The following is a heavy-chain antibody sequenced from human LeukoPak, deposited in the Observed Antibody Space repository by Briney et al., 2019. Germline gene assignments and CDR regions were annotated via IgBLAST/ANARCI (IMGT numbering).Heavy chain of an antibody. J-gene: IGHJ4*02. CDR2: IYYSGST. CDR1: GGSISSGDYY. Sequence: SQTLSLTCTVSGGSISSGDYYWSWIRQPPGKGLEWIGYIYYSGSTYYNPSLKSRVTISVDTSKNQFSLKLSSVTAADTAVYYCARETPPYGLVTSGDLHTLDYWGQGTLVTVSS. D-gene: IGHD3-9*01. V-gene: IGHV4-30-4*01. CDR3: ARETPPYGLVTSGDLHTLDY.